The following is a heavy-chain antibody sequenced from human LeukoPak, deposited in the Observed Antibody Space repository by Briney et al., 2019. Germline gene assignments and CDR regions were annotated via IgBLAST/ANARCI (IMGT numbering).Heavy chain of an antibody. D-gene: IGHD4-17*01. V-gene: IGHV3-21*01. CDR1: GFTFSSYS. J-gene: IGHJ4*02. CDR2: ISSSSSYI. Sequence: GGSLRLSRAASGFTFSSYSMNWVRQAPGKGLEWVSSISSSSSYIYYADSVKGRFTISRDNAKNSLYLQMNSLRAEDTAVYYCAREPYGDYSFDYWGQGTLVTVSS. CDR3: AREPYGDYSFDY.